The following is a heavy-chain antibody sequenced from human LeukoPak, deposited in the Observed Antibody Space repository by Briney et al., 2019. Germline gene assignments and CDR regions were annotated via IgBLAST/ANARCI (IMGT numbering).Heavy chain of an antibody. V-gene: IGHV1-58*02. CDR3: AATSGSLVVYDYYMDV. D-gene: IGHD1-26*01. J-gene: IGHJ6*03. CDR1: GFTFTSSA. Sequence: TSVKVSCKASGFTFTSSATQWVRQARGQRLEWIGWIVVGSGNTNYAQKFQERVTITRDMSTSTAYMELSSLRSEETAVYYCAATSGSLVVYDYYMDVWGKGTTVTVSS. CDR2: IVVGSGNT.